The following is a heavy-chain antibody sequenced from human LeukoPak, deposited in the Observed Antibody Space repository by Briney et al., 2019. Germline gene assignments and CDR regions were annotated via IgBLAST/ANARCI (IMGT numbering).Heavy chain of an antibody. CDR3: ATGLGYYDSSGYYDGY. CDR1: GGSFSGYY. D-gene: IGHD3-22*01. V-gene: IGHV4-34*01. Sequence: PSETLSLTCAVYGGSFSGYYWSWIRQPPGKGLEWIGEINHSGSTNYNPSLKSRVTISVDTSKNLFSLKLCSVTAADTAVYYCATGLGYYDSSGYYDGYWGQGTLVTVSS. J-gene: IGHJ4*02. CDR2: INHSGST.